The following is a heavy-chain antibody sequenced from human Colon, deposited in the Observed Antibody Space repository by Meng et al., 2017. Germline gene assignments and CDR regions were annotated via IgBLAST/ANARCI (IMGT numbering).Heavy chain of an antibody. CDR3: AFGTTSFYFALDV. CDR2: IRNKANNYAT. D-gene: IGHD3-16*01. CDR1: GFTFSDSA. Sequence: GGSLRLSCAASGFTFSDSAMHWVRLASGKGLEWVGRIRNKANNYATAYGVSVKGRISIFRDDSRNTVYLQINGLKTEDTAVYYCAFGTTSFYFALDVWGQGTTVTVSS. J-gene: IGHJ6*02. V-gene: IGHV3-73*01.